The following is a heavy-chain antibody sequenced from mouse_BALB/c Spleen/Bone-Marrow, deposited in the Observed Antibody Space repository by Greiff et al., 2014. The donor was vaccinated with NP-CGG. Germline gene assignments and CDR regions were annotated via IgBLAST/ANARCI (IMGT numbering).Heavy chain of an antibody. CDR2: INSNGGGT. V-gene: IGHV5-6-2*01. D-gene: IGHD1-1*01. Sequence: EVMLVESGGGLVKLGGSLKLSCAASGFTFSSYYMSWVRQTPEKRLELVAAINSNGGGTYYPDTAKGRFTISRDNAKNTLYLQMSSLRSEDTALYYCARRFTTGVTTGAMDYWGQGTSVTVSS. CDR1: GFTFSSYY. CDR3: ARRFTTGVTTGAMDY. J-gene: IGHJ4*01.